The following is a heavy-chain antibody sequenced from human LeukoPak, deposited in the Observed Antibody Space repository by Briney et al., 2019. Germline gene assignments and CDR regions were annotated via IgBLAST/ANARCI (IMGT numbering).Heavy chain of an antibody. J-gene: IGHJ4*02. CDR2: IYYSGST. Sequence: PSETLSLTCTVSGGSISSSSYYWGWIRQPPGKGLGCIGTIYYSGSTYYNPSLKSRVTISVDTSKNQFSLKLSSVTAADTAVYYCATEVAGTPFLRYWGQGILVTVSS. V-gene: IGHV4-39*07. CDR1: GGSISSSSYY. D-gene: IGHD6-19*01. CDR3: ATEVAGTPFLRY.